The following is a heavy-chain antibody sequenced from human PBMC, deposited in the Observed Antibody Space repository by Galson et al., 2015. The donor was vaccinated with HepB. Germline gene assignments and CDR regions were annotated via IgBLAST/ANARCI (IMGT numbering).Heavy chain of an antibody. D-gene: IGHD6-13*01. V-gene: IGHV3-48*03. CDR3: ARSKSPSSPSDN. Sequence: SLRLSCAASGFTFNSYEMNWVRQAPGKGLEWVSYISSSGGTIYYADSVKGRFTISRGNAKSLYLQMNSLTAEDTAVCYCARSKSPSSPSDNWGQGTLVTVSS. J-gene: IGHJ4*02. CDR1: GFTFNSYE. CDR2: ISSSGGTI.